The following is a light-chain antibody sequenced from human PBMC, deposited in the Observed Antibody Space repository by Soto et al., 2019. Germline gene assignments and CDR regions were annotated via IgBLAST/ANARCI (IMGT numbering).Light chain of an antibody. Sequence: QSVLTQPPSVSGAPGQRVTISCTGSSSNIGAGYDVHWYLQLPGTAPKLLIYGNTNRPSGVPDRFSGSKSVSSASLAITGLQAEDEADYYCQSHDSSLHASVFGTGTKVTVL. V-gene: IGLV1-40*01. CDR1: SSNIGAGYD. J-gene: IGLJ1*01. CDR3: QSHDSSLHASV. CDR2: GNT.